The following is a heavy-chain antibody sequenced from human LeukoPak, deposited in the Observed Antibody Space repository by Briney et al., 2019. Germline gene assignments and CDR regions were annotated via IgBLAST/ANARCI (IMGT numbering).Heavy chain of an antibody. Sequence: GESLRLSCEASVFTFSNYAMTWVRQAPGKGLEWVSTIIGSGGTTFYADSVKGRFTISRDNPKNTLYLQLNSLRAEDTAVYYCAKGPVRSSPYYFDYWGQGTLVTVSS. D-gene: IGHD6-6*01. CDR3: AKGPVRSSPYYFDY. V-gene: IGHV3-23*01. CDR2: IIGSGGTT. J-gene: IGHJ4*02. CDR1: VFTFSNYA.